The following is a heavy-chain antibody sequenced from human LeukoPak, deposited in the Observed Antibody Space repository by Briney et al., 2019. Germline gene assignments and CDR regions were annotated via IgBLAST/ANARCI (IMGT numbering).Heavy chain of an antibody. CDR1: GGSFSGYY. V-gene: IGHV4-39*01. CDR2: IYYSGST. D-gene: IGHD2-15*01. J-gene: IGHJ5*02. CDR3: ARHTPLVVVAARGWFDP. Sequence: SETLSLTCAVYGGSFSGYYWGWIRQPPGKGLEWIGSIYYSGSTYYNPSLKSRVTISVDTSKNQFSLKLSSVTAADTAVYYCARHTPLVVVAARGWFDPWGQGTLATVSS.